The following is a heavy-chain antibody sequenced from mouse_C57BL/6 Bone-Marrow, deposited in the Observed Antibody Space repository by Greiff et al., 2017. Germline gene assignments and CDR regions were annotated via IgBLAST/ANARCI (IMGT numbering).Heavy chain of an antibody. CDR3: ARRGTTVVARAMDN. CDR2: ISSGGSYT. J-gene: IGHJ4*01. CDR1: GFTFSSYG. Sequence: EVKLMESGGDLVKPGGSLKLSCAASGFTFSSYGMSWVRQTPDKRLEWVATISSGGSYTYYPDSVKGRFTISRDNAKNTLYLQMSSLKSEDTAMYYCARRGTTVVARAMDNWGQGTSVTVSS. D-gene: IGHD1-1*01. V-gene: IGHV5-6*02.